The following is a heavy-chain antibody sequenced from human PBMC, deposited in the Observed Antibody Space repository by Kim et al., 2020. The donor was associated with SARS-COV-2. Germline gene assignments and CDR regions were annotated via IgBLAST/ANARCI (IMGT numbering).Heavy chain of an antibody. J-gene: IGHJ4*02. Sequence: YYNPSLKRRVTISVDTSKNQFSLKLSSVTAAEKAVYYCASLDKITGEVDYWGQGTLVTVSS. D-gene: IGHD7-27*01. CDR3: ASLDKITGEVDY. V-gene: IGHV4-39*01.